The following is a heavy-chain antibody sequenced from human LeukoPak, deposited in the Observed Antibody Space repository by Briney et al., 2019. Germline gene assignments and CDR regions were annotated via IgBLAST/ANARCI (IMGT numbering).Heavy chain of an antibody. J-gene: IGHJ6*02. D-gene: IGHD5-12*01. Sequence: PGGSLRLSCAASGFTFSSYAMSWVRQAPGKGLEWVSAISGSGGSTYYADSVKGRFTISRDNSRNTLYLQMNSLRAEDTAVYYCAKTHIVATPSYGMDVWGQGTTVTVSS. V-gene: IGHV3-23*01. CDR3: AKTHIVATPSYGMDV. CDR2: ISGSGGST. CDR1: GFTFSSYA.